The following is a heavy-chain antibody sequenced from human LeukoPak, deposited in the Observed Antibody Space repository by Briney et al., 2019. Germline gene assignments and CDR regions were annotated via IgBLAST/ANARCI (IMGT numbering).Heavy chain of an antibody. V-gene: IGHV4-59*01. CDR2: IYYSGST. CDR3: AGYQLLENWFDP. J-gene: IGHJ5*02. Sequence: SETLSLTCTVSGGSISSYYWSWIRQPPGKGLEWIGYIYYSGSTNYNPSLKSRVTISVDTSKNQFSLKLSSVTAADTAVYYCAGYQLLENWFDPWGQGTLVTVSS. D-gene: IGHD2-2*01. CDR1: GGSISSYY.